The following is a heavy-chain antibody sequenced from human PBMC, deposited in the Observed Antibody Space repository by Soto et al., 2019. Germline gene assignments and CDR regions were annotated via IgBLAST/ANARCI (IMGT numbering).Heavy chain of an antibody. CDR1: GYTFTSYD. V-gene: IGHV1-8*01. CDR3: AREHSSSWRFDY. J-gene: IGHJ4*02. Sequence: QVQLVQSGAEVKKPGASVKVSCKASGYTFTSYDINWVRQATGQGLEWMGWMNPNSGNTGYAQKSQGRVTMTRHTSISTAYMELSSLRSEDTAVYYCAREHSSSWRFDYWGQGTLVTVSS. CDR2: MNPNSGNT. D-gene: IGHD6-13*01.